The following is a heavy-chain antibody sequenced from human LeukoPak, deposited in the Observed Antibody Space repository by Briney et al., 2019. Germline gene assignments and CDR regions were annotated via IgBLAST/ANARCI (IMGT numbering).Heavy chain of an antibody. CDR1: GFTVSSNY. D-gene: IGHD3-10*01. V-gene: IGHV3-66*01. J-gene: IGHJ6*02. CDR3: ARGQDWGGYYGIDV. CDR2: IYSGGST. Sequence: GGSLRLSCAASGFTVSSNYMSWVRQAPGKGLEWVSVIYSGGSTYYADSVKGRFTISRDNSKNTLYLQMNSLRAEDTAVYYCARGQDWGGYYGIDVWGQGTTVTVSS.